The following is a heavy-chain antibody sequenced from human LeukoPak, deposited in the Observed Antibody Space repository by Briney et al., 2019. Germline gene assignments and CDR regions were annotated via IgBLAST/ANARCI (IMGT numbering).Heavy chain of an antibody. J-gene: IGHJ3*02. CDR3: ARETYYYDSSGYSDDAFDI. CDR1: GFTFSSYS. V-gene: IGHV3-21*01. D-gene: IGHD3-22*01. CDR2: ISSSSSYI. Sequence: PGGSLRLSCAASGFTFSSYSMNWVRQAPGKGLEWVSSISSSSSYIYYANSVKGRFTISRDNAKNSLYLQMNSLRAEDTAVYYCARETYYYDSSGYSDDAFDIWGQGTMVTVSS.